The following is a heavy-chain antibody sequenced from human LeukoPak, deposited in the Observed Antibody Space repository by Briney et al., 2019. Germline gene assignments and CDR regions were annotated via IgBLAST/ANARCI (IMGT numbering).Heavy chain of an antibody. CDR1: GFTFSTYW. Sequence: GGSLRLSCIASGFTFSTYWMRWGRQAPGGGLERVANIKEDGRETYYVDSVKGRFTISRDNAKISLYLQMNSLRAEDTAVYYCASQFWWAAVAGTTLDYWGEGTLVSVSS. CDR3: ASQFWWAAVAGTTLDY. J-gene: IGHJ4*02. CDR2: IKEDGRET. D-gene: IGHD6-19*01. V-gene: IGHV3-7*05.